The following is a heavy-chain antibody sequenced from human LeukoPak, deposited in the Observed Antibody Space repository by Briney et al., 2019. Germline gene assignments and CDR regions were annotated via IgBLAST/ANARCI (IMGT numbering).Heavy chain of an antibody. CDR3: ARDLRGLYDYFDY. V-gene: IGHV1-2*02. D-gene: IGHD5/OR15-5a*01. CDR1: GYTFTGYY. J-gene: IGHJ4*02. Sequence: ASVKVSCKASGYTFTGYYLHWVRQAPGQGLEWMGWINPNSGDTNYAQKFQGRVTYTRDTPISTAYLEVASDDTAVYYCARDLRGLYDYFDYWGQGTLVTISS. CDR2: INPNSGDT.